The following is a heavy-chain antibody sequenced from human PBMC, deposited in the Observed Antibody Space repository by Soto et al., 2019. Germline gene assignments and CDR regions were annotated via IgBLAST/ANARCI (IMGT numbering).Heavy chain of an antibody. CDR1: GFTFSSYG. D-gene: IGHD1-1*01. Sequence: GGSLRLSCAASGFTFSSYGMHWVRQAPGKGLEWVAVIWFDGSNKYYADSVKGRFTISRDNSKNTLYLQMNSLRAEDTAVYYCARDPGTGQGLLLDVFGYWGQGTLVTVSS. CDR3: ARDPGTGQGLLLDVFGY. J-gene: IGHJ4*02. V-gene: IGHV3-33*01. CDR2: IWFDGSNK.